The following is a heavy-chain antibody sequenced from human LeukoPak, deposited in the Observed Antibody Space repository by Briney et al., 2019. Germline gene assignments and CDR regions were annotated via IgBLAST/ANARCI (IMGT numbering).Heavy chain of an antibody. J-gene: IGHJ4*02. Sequence: AGGSLRLSCAASGFTFSNYAVSWVRQAPGKGLEWVSAISAGGATYSADSVKGRFTISRDNSKNTLYLQMYSLRAEDTALYFCVKVDAVISPGIDYWGQGTLVTVSS. CDR3: VKVDAVISPGIDY. CDR1: GFTFSNYA. D-gene: IGHD3-10*01. CDR2: ISAGGAT. V-gene: IGHV3-23*01.